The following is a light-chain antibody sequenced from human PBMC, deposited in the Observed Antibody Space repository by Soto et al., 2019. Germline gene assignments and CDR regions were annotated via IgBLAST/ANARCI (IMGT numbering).Light chain of an antibody. CDR2: DAS. V-gene: IGKV3-11*01. J-gene: IGKJ4*01. Sequence: EIVLTQSPATLSLSPGERATLSCRASQSVSSYLAWYQQKPGQAPRLLIYDASNRATGLPARFSGSGSGTDLTLTISSLEPEDFAVYYCQQRINWLTFGGGTKVEIK. CDR3: QQRINWLT. CDR1: QSVSSY.